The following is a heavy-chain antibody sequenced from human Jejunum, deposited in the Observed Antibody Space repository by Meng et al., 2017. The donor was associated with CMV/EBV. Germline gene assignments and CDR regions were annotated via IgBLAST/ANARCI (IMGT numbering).Heavy chain of an antibody. CDR2: IIPILGTP. D-gene: IGHD2-21*02. CDR1: RGTFSSYT. V-gene: IGHV1-69*08. Sequence: SRGTFSSYTITWVRQAPGQGLEWMGRIIPILGTPNYAQRFQSRLTITADRSTNTVYMILSSLRSEDTAVYYCARDPQVVTTTPFFDYWGQGSLVTVSS. J-gene: IGHJ4*02. CDR3: ARDPQVVTTTPFFDY.